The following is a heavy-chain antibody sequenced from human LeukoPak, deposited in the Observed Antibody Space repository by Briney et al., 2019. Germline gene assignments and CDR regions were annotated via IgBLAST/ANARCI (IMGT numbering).Heavy chain of an antibody. CDR2: ISANGGTT. V-gene: IGHV3-64D*09. CDR3: VKSGNSSGSRGNAFDI. J-gene: IGHJ3*02. D-gene: IGHD1-26*01. CDR1: GFTFTSYA. Sequence: QPGGSLRLSCSASGFTFTSYALHWVRQAPGKGLEYVSSISANGGTTYYADAVKGRFTISRDNSKNTVYLQMSSLRTGDTAVYYCVKSGNSSGSRGNAFDIWGQGTMVTVSS.